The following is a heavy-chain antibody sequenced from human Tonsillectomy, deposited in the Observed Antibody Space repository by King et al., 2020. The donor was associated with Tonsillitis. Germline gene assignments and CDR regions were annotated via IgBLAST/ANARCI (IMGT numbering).Heavy chain of an antibody. J-gene: IGHJ6*02. CDR1: GFTFSTFG. CDR2: ISYDGGDK. D-gene: IGHD3-10*01. Sequence: VQLVESGGGVVKPGRSLRLSCGASGFTFSTFGMNWVRQAPGRGLEWVARISYDGGDKFYADSVKGRFTISRDNSKHTLSLRMNCLRAEDTAMYYCVRGGGIIVADDYYYYGLDVWGRGTPVAVSS. V-gene: IGHV3-33*05. CDR3: VRGGGIIVADDYYYYGLDV.